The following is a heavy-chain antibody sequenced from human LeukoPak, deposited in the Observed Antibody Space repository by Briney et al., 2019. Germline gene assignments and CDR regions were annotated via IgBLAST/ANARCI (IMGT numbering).Heavy chain of an antibody. J-gene: IGHJ3*02. CDR3: ARGRYCSADICSGGDAFDI. V-gene: IGHV4-39*07. Sequence: PSETLSLTCTVSGGSIRSSSYYWGCIRQPPGKGLEWIGSIHYNGSTCYNPSLESRVIMSVDTSKNQFSLKLTSVTAADTAVYYCARGRYCSADICSGGDAFDIWGQGTMVSVSS. D-gene: IGHD2-15*01. CDR1: GGSIRSSSYY. CDR2: IHYNGST.